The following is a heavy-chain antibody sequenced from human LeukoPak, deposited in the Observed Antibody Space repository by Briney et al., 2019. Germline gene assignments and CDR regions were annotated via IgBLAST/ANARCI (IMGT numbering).Heavy chain of an antibody. D-gene: IGHD1-26*01. J-gene: IGHJ4*02. CDR1: GYSISSGYY. CDR3: ARAVGAVYFDY. CDR2: IYHSGST. V-gene: IGHV4-38-2*02. Sequence: SETLSLTCTVSGYSISSGYYWGWIRQPPGKGLEWIGSIYHSGSTYYNPSLKSRVTISVDTSKNQFSLKLSSVTAADTAVYYCARAVGAVYFDYWGQETLVTVSS.